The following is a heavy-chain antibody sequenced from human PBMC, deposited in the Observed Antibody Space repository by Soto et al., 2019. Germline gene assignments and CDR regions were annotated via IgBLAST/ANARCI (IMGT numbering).Heavy chain of an antibody. CDR3: ARVEMATIKGNAFDI. V-gene: IGHV1-46*01. CDR1: GYTFTSYH. D-gene: IGHD5-12*01. J-gene: IGHJ3*02. Sequence: ASVKVSCKASGYTFTSYHINWVRQAPGQGLEWMGIINPSGGSTSYAQKFQGRVTMTRDTSTSTVYMELSSLRSEDTAVYYCARVEMATIKGNAFDIWGQGTMVTVSS. CDR2: INPSGGST.